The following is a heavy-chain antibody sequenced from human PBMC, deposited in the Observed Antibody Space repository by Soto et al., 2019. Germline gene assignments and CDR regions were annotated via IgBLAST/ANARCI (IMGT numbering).Heavy chain of an antibody. D-gene: IGHD5-12*01. J-gene: IGHJ4*02. Sequence: GGSLRLSCAASVFTFSSYAMHWVRQAPGKGLEWVAVISYDGSNKYYADSVKGRFTISRDNSKNTLYLQMNSLRAEDTAVYYCLDGYNYRFDYWGQGTLVTVSS. CDR3: LDGYNYRFDY. CDR1: VFTFSSYA. V-gene: IGHV3-30-3*01. CDR2: ISYDGSNK.